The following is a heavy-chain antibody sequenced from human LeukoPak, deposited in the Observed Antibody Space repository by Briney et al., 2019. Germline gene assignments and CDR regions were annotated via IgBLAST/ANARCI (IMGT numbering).Heavy chain of an antibody. J-gene: IGHJ4*02. CDR2: ISYSGST. D-gene: IGHD5-24*01. CDR1: GGSISSSSYY. V-gene: IGHV4-39*01. CDR3: ARHDSEGRWPNDY. Sequence: PSETLSLTCAVSGGSISSSSYYWGWIRQPPGKGLGWIGSISYSGSTYYNPSLKSPVTISVDTSKNQFSLKLTSVTATDTAMYYCARHDSEGRWPNDYWGQGTLVTVSS.